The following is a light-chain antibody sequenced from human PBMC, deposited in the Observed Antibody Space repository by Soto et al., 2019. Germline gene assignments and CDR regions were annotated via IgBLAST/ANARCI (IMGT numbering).Light chain of an antibody. CDR3: QSYDSSLSYWV. CDR2: GNN. V-gene: IGLV1-40*01. J-gene: IGLJ3*02. CDR1: SSNIGAGYD. Sequence: QLVLTQPPSVSGAPGQRVTISCTGSSSNIGAGYDVNWYQQLPGTAPKLLIYGNNNRPSGVPDRFSGSKSGTSASLAITGLQAEDEADYHCQSYDSSLSYWVFGGGTKLTVL.